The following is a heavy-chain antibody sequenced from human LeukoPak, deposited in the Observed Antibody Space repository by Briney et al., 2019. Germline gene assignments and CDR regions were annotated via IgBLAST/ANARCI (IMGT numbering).Heavy chain of an antibody. V-gene: IGHV1-46*01. CDR1: GYTFTSYY. CDR2: INPSGGSA. CDR3: ARDRVRERSYYGMDV. Sequence: ASVKVSCKASGYTFTSYYMHWVRQAPGQGLEWMGIINPSGGSASYAQKFQGRVTRTRDTSTSTVYMELSSLRSEDTAVYYCARDRVRERSYYGMDVWGQGTTVTVSS. D-gene: IGHD1-26*01. J-gene: IGHJ6*02.